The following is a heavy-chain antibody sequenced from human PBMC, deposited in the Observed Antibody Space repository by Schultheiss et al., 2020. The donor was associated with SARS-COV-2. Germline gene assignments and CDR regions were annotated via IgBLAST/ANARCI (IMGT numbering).Heavy chain of an antibody. D-gene: IGHD3-16*01. Sequence: LRLSCAASGFTFSSYAMSWVRQAPGKGLEWLARIDWDDDKLYSTSLKTRLTISKDTSKNQVVLTMTNLDPVDTATYYCARTIGYYFDYWGQGTLVTVSS. CDR3: ARTIGYYFDY. J-gene: IGHJ4*02. CDR2: IDWDDDK. CDR1: GFTFSSYAM. V-gene: IGHV2-70*04.